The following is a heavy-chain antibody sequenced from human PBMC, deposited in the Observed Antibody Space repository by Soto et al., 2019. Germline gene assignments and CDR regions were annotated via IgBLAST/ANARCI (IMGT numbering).Heavy chain of an antibody. V-gene: IGHV4-39*07. J-gene: IGHJ6*03. CDR2: IYYSGST. Sequence: SETLSLTCTVSGGSIGSSSYYWGWIRQPPGKGLEWIGSIYYSGSTYYNPSLKSRVTISVDTSKNQFSLKLSSVTAADTAVYYCARDGSSGWFNHWDVGGKGTTVPVSS. D-gene: IGHD6-19*01. CDR1: GGSIGSSSYY. CDR3: ARDGSSGWFNHWDV.